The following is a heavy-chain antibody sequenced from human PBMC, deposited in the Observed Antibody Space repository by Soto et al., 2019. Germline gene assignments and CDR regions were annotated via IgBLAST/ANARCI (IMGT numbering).Heavy chain of an antibody. CDR3: ARGSDCSGGSCYSDWFVP. CDR1: GGSFSGYY. D-gene: IGHD2-15*01. V-gene: IGHV4-34*01. Sequence: PSETLSLTCAVYGGSFSGYYWSWIRQPPGKGLEWIGEINHSGSTNYNPSLKSRVTISVDTSKNQFSLTLSSVTAADTAVYYCARGSDCSGGSCYSDWFVPWGQGILVTVPQ. CDR2: INHSGST. J-gene: IGHJ5*02.